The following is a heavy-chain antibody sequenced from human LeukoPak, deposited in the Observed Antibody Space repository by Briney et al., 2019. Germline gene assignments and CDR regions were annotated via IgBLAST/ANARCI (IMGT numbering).Heavy chain of an antibody. J-gene: IGHJ4*02. CDR2: IYPGDSDT. CDR3: ARSWGPDGAHSGYDC. CDR1: GYIFTSYL. D-gene: IGHD5-12*01. V-gene: IGHV5-51*01. Sequence: GESLKTSWKGAGYIFTSYLIGWVRALPGEGLGLRWIIYPGDSDTRYSPSFQGQVTISVDKSISTAYLQWSSLKASDTAMYYCARSWGPDGAHSGYDCWGQGTLVTVSS.